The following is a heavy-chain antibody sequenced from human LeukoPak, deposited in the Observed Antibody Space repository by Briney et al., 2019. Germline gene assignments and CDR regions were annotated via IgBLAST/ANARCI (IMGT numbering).Heavy chain of an antibody. CDR3: ARGIAAAGFPYFDY. V-gene: IGHV3-30*04. D-gene: IGHD6-13*01. CDR2: ISYDGSNK. Sequence: PGGSLRLSCAASGFTFSSYAMHWVRQAPGKGLEWVAVISYDGSNKYYADSVEGRFTISRDNSKNTLYLQMNSLRAEDTAVYYCARGIAAAGFPYFDYWGQGTLVTVSS. J-gene: IGHJ4*02. CDR1: GFTFSSYA.